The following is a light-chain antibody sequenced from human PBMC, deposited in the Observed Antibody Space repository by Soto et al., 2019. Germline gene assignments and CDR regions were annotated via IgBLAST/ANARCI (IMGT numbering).Light chain of an antibody. V-gene: IGLV3-25*03. CDR3: QSVDSSGTYVL. Sequence: SYELTQPPSVSVSPGQTARITCSGDALPKQYAYWYQQKPGQAPVLVIYKDSERPSGIPERFSGSSSGTTVMLTISGVQAEDEADYYCQSVDSSGTYVLFGGGTKLTVL. CDR1: ALPKQY. J-gene: IGLJ2*01. CDR2: KDS.